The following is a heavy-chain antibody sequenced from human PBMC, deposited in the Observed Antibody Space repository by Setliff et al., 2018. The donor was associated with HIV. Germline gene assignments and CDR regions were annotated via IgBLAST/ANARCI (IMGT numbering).Heavy chain of an antibody. D-gene: IGHD5-12*01. CDR1: GGTFGIYG. V-gene: IGHV1-69*05. Sequence: AASVKVSCKASGGTFGIYGISWVRQAPGQGLEWMGGTIPMFGTANYAQKFQGRVTITTDESTNTGYMELSSLRSEDTAFYYCARSAHDSETGYWGQGTLVTVSS. CDR2: TIPMFGTA. J-gene: IGHJ4*02. CDR3: ARSAHDSETGY.